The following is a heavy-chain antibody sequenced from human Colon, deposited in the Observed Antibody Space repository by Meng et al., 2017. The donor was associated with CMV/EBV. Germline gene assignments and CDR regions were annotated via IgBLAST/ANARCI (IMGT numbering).Heavy chain of an antibody. J-gene: IGHJ4*02. V-gene: IGHV4-38-2*02. Sequence: SETLSLTCSVSGYSISSGHYWGWIRQAPGKDLEWIGSVYHSGSTYYNPSLKSRATISADLSKNQFSLSLSSVTAADTAVYYCARISSSMIVVALDYWGQGTLVTVSS. D-gene: IGHD3-22*01. CDR2: VYHSGST. CDR3: ARISSSMIVVALDY. CDR1: GYSISSGHY.